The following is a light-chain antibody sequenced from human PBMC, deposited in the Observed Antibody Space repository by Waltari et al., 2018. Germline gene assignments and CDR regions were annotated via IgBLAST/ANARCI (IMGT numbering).Light chain of an antibody. CDR3: RQYNSAPYS. J-gene: IGKJ2*03. Sequence: DIQMTQSPSSLSASVGDRVTITCRASQGISSWLAWYHQKPGKAPKVLIYKASSLQSGVPSRFSGSGSGTDFTLTISSLQPEDFATYYCRQYNSAPYSFGQGTKVEIK. V-gene: IGKV1D-16*01. CDR1: QGISSW. CDR2: KAS.